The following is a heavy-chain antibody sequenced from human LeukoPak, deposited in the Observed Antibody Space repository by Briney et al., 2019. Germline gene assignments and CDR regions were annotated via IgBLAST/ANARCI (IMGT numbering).Heavy chain of an antibody. CDR2: ISYDGSNK. D-gene: IGHD1-26*01. V-gene: IGHV3-30-3*01. CDR3: ARGEWELQFG. J-gene: IGHJ4*02. CDR1: GFAFSSHA. Sequence: GGSLRLSCAASGFAFSSHAMSWVRQAPGKGLEWVAVISYDGSNKYYADSVKGRFTISRDNSKNTLYLQMNSLRAEDTAVYYCARGEWELQFGGGQGTLVTVSS.